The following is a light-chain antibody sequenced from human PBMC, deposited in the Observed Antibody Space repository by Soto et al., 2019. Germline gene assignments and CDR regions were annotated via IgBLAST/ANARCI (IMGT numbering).Light chain of an antibody. Sequence: EILLTQAPGTLSLSPRERATPSCRASQSVSNNYLAWYQQKPGQAPRLLIYDASNRATGIPARFSGSGSGTDFTLTISSLEPEDFAVYYCQQRSNSITFGQGTRLEIK. CDR1: QSVSNNY. CDR3: QQRSNSIT. J-gene: IGKJ5*01. V-gene: IGKV3-11*01. CDR2: DAS.